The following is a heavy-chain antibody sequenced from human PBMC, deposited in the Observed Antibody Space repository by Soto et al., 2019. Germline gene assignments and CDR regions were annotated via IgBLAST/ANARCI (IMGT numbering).Heavy chain of an antibody. CDR3: TTHNGYARSPRFDD. CDR1: GIAFTYAS. D-gene: IGHD3-16*01. V-gene: IGHV3-15*07. Sequence: QLVESGGGLVRPGESLRLTCAVSGIAFTYASINWVRQVPCMGPEWVGRIEGKTGGGTTDYAAPVKGRFTISRDDSTNKVFLHLANVQGEDAGVYYCTTHNGYARSPRFDDWGQGTQVTVSS. J-gene: IGHJ4*02. CDR2: IEGKTGGGTT.